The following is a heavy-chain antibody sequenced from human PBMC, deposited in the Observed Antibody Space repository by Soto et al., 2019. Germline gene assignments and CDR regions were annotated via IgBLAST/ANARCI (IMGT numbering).Heavy chain of an antibody. CDR3: ARAPRYYYGMDV. CDR1: GGSFSGYY. Sequence: TSETLSLTCAVYGGSFSGYYWSWIRQPPGKGLEWIGEINHSGSTNYNPSLKSRVTISVDTSKNQFSLKLSSVTAADTAVYYCARAPRYYYGMDVWGQGTTVTVSS. J-gene: IGHJ6*02. V-gene: IGHV4-34*01. CDR2: INHSGST.